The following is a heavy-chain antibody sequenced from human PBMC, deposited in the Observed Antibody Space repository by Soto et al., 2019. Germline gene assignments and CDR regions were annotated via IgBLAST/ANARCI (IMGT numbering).Heavy chain of an antibody. J-gene: IGHJ6*02. CDR3: ATLPRLDGMDV. CDR1: GYSVSSGHS. D-gene: IGHD6-25*01. Sequence: SETLSLTCAVAGYSVSSGHSWGWIRQPPGKGLAWIGSIFHTGSTYYNPSLKSRVTLSVDTSKNQFSLKLSSVTAADTAVYFCATLPRLDGMDVWGQGTTVTVSS. V-gene: IGHV4-38-2*01. CDR2: IFHTGST.